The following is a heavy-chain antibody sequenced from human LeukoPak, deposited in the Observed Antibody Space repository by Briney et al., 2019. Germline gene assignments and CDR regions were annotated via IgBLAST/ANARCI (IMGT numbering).Heavy chain of an antibody. V-gene: IGHV1-46*01. Sequence: ASVKVSCEASGYTFTSYYMHWVRQAPGQGLEWMGIINPSGGSTSYAQKFQGRVTMTRDMSTSTVYMELSSLRAEDTAVYYCARDRSGDDAFWSGYYTNYFDPRGQGTLVTVSS. CDR3: ARDRSGDDAFWSGYYTNYFDP. D-gene: IGHD3-3*01. J-gene: IGHJ5*02. CDR2: INPSGGST. CDR1: GYTFTSYY.